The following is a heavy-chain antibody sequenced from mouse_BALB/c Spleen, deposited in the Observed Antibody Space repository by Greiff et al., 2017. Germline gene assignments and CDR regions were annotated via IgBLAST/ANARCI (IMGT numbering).Heavy chain of an antibody. CDR2: INSDGGST. D-gene: IGHD1-1*01. J-gene: IGHJ4*01. CDR1: EYEFPSHD. CDR3: ATRSSYGAMDY. V-gene: IGHV5-2*01. Sequence: DVKLVESGGGLVQPGESLKLSCESNEYEFPSHDMSWVRKTPEKRLELVAAINSDGGSTYYPDTMERRFIISRDNTKKTLYLQMSSLRSEDTALYYCATRSSYGAMDYWGQGTSVTVSS.